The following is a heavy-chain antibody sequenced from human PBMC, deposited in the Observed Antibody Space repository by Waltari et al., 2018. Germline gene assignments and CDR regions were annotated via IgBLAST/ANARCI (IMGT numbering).Heavy chain of an antibody. D-gene: IGHD3-9*01. CDR3: ARRYANAFDI. Sequence: QVELQESGPRLAKPSQTPSLTCSVSGDSISSYEWSWIRQPPGKGLAGIWEISYIGRTHYNPSLQSRVTISIDTSKNQFSLRLTSVTAADTAVYFCARRYANAFDIWGPGTILTVSS. V-gene: IGHV4-59*01. CDR2: ISYIGRT. J-gene: IGHJ3*02. CDR1: GDSISSYE.